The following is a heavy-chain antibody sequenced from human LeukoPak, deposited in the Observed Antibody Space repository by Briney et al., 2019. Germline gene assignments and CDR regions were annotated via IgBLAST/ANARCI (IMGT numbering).Heavy chain of an antibody. V-gene: IGHV3-23*01. Sequence: GGSLGLSCAASGFTFSSSAMSWVRQAPGKGLEWVSAISNNGGYTYYADSVQGRFTISRDNSKSTLCLQMNSLRAEDTAVYYCAKQLGYCSDGSCYFPYWGQGTLVTVSS. CDR1: GFTFSSSA. J-gene: IGHJ4*02. CDR3: AKQLGYCSDGSCYFPY. CDR2: ISNNGGYT. D-gene: IGHD2-15*01.